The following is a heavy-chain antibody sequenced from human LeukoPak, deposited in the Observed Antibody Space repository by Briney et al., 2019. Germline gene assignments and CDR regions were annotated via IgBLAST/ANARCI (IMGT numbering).Heavy chain of an antibody. V-gene: IGHV3-30*18. Sequence: PGGSLRLSCAASGFTFSSYGMHWVRQAPGKGLEWVAVISYDGSNKYYAYSVKGRFTISRDNSSTTLYLPMSSLRAQDTAVYYCAQGNARRGSSGYDILDYWGQGTLVTVSS. D-gene: IGHD5-12*01. CDR1: GFTFSSYG. J-gene: IGHJ4*01. CDR2: ISYDGSNK. CDR3: AQGNARRGSSGYDILDY.